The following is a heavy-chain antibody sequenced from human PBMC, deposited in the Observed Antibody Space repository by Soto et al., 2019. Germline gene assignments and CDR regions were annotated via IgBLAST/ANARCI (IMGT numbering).Heavy chain of an antibody. V-gene: IGHV3-48*02. CDR3: AREGLRYFDWLSYYYGMDV. J-gene: IGHJ6*02. CDR1: GYTFTSYS. CDR2: ISSSSSTI. Sequence: SCKASGYTFTSYSMNWVRQAPGKGLEWVSYISSSSSTIYYADSVKGRFTISRDNAKNSLYLQMNSLRDEDTAVYYCAREGLRYFDWLSYYYGMDVWGQGTTVTVSS. D-gene: IGHD3-9*01.